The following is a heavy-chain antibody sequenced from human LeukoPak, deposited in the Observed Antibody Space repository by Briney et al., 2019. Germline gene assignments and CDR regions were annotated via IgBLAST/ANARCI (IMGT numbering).Heavy chain of an antibody. J-gene: IGHJ4*02. Sequence: PGGSLRLSCAASGFTFSNYEMNWVRQAPGKGLEWVSYISTSGSTIYYADSVKGGFTISRDNAKNSLYLQMNSLRAEDTAVYYCARDGPAYYDSSGYSDYWGRGILVTVSS. CDR2: ISTSGSTI. CDR1: GFTFSNYE. CDR3: ARDGPAYYDSSGYSDY. V-gene: IGHV3-48*03. D-gene: IGHD3-22*01.